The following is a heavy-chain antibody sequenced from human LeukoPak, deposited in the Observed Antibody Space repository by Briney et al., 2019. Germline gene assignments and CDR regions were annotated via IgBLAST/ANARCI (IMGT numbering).Heavy chain of an antibody. D-gene: IGHD3-10*01. CDR3: ARGPMEDY. Sequence: SETLSLTCTVSGGSIGSSSYYWGWIRQPPGKGLEWIGSIYYSGSTYYNPSLKSRVTISVDTSKNQFSLKLSSVTAADTAVYYCARGPMEDYWGQGTLVTVSS. CDR2: IYYSGST. CDR1: GGSIGSSSYY. V-gene: IGHV4-39*07. J-gene: IGHJ4*02.